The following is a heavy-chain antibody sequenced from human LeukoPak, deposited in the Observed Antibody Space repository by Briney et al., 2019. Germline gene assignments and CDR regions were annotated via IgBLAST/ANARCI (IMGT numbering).Heavy chain of an antibody. V-gene: IGHV4-4*07. CDR1: GGSISSYY. D-gene: IGHD1-26*01. CDR2: IYTSGST. Sequence: SETLSLTCTVSGGSISSYYWSWIRQPAGKGLEGIGRIYTSGSTNYNASLKSRVSMSVDTPKNQFSLKLSSVTAADTAVFYCARENSGSYREFDYWGQGTLVTVSS. CDR3: ARENSGSYREFDY. J-gene: IGHJ4*02.